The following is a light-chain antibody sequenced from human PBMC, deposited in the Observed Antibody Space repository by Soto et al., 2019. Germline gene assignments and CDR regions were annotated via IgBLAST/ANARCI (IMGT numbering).Light chain of an antibody. CDR2: EVS. J-gene: IGLJ1*01. CDR1: SXDVGGYNY. V-gene: IGLV2-14*01. CDR3: SSYTSTSTLLI. Sequence: QSALAQPASVSGSAGQSITISCTGTSXDVGGYNYVSWYQHHPGKAPKLMIYEVSSRPSGVSYRFSGSKSGYTASLTISGLQAEDEADYYCSSYTSTSTLLIFGTGTKVTV.